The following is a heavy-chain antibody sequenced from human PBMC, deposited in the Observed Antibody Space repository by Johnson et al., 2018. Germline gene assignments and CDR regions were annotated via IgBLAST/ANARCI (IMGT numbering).Heavy chain of an antibody. Sequence: QVQLVQSGGGVVQPGRSLRLSCAASGFTFSSYGMHWVRQAPGKGLEWVAVTSYDGSNKYYADSVKGRFTISRDNSKNTLYLQMNSLRAEDTAVYYCSRYDFWSGYYYYGMDVWGQGTTVTVSS. CDR1: GFTFSSYG. D-gene: IGHD3-3*01. CDR2: TSYDGSNK. J-gene: IGHJ6*02. CDR3: SRYDFWSGYYYYGMDV. V-gene: IGHV3-30*03.